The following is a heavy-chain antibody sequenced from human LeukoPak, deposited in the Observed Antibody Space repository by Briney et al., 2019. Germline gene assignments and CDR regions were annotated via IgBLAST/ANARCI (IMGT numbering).Heavy chain of an antibody. J-gene: IGHJ5*02. CDR2: INPNSGGT. CDR3: ARVRLPLVWFDP. CDR1: GYTFTGYY. Sequence: ASVKVSGKASGYTFTGYYMHWVRQAPGQGLEWMGWINPNSGGTNYAQKFQGRVTMTRDTSISTAYMELSRLRSDDTAVYYCARVRLPLVWFDPWGQGTLVTVSS. D-gene: IGHD4-17*01. V-gene: IGHV1-2*02.